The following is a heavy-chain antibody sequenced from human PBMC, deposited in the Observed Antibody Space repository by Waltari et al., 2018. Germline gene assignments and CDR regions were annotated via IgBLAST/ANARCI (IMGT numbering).Heavy chain of an antibody. CDR1: GSSFTSYW. J-gene: IGHJ3*02. V-gene: IGHV5-51*01. D-gene: IGHD6-19*01. CDR2: IYPGDSDT. CDR3: ARQPGRAVAGTNAFDI. Sequence: VQLVQSGAEVQKPGESLKISCKGSGSSFTSYWIGWVRQLPGKGLEWMGIIYPGDSDTRYSPSCQGQVTSSADKSISTAYRQWSSLKASDTAMYYCARQPGRAVAGTNAFDIWGQGTMVTVSS.